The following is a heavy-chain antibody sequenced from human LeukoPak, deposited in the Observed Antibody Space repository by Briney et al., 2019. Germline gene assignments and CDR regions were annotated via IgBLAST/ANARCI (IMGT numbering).Heavy chain of an antibody. CDR2: IYYSGTT. CDR3: ARVQARGYSDI. J-gene: IGHJ3*02. D-gene: IGHD5-12*01. CDR1: GVSISPYY. Sequence: SGTLSLTCTVSGVSISPYYLSWIRQPPGKGLEWIGYIYYSGTTNYNPSLKSRVTISVDTSKNQFSLRLSSVTAADTAVYYCARVQARGYSDIWGQGTMVTVSS. V-gene: IGHV4-59*01.